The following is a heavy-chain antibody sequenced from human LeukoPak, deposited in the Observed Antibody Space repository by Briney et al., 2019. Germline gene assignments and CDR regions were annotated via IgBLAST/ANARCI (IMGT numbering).Heavy chain of an antibody. CDR3: ARDGPGSWMGY. Sequence: GRSLRLSCAASGFTFSSYAMHWVRQAPGKGLEWVAVISYDGSNKYYADSVKGRFTTSRDNSKNTLYLQMNSLRAEDTAVYYCARDGPGSWMGYWGQGTLVTVSS. D-gene: IGHD1-26*01. J-gene: IGHJ4*02. V-gene: IGHV3-30-3*01. CDR1: GFTFSSYA. CDR2: ISYDGSNK.